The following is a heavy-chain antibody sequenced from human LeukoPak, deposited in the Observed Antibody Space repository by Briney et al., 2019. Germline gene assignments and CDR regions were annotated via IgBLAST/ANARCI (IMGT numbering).Heavy chain of an antibody. D-gene: IGHD3-22*01. CDR1: GYTFTGYY. CDR3: ARDVTMILVTYRFDS. Sequence: ASVKVSCKASGYTFTGYYMHWVRQAPGQGLEWMGWINPNSGGTSYAQKFQGRVTMTRDTSISTAYMELSRLRSDDTAVYYCARDVTMILVTYRFDSWGQGTQVTVSS. V-gene: IGHV1-2*02. J-gene: IGHJ5*01. CDR2: INPNSGGT.